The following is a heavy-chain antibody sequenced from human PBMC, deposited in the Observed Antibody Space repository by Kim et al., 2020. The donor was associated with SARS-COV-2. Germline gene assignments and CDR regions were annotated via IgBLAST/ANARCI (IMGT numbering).Heavy chain of an antibody. CDR2: ISAYNGNT. V-gene: IGHV1-18*01. CDR1: GYTFTSYG. CDR3: ARDRGNYGDYVVFDY. D-gene: IGHD4-17*01. J-gene: IGHJ4*02. Sequence: ASVKVSCKASGYTFTSYGISWVRQAPGQGLEWMGWISAYNGNTNYAQKLQGRVTMTTDTSTSTAYMELRSLRSDDTAVYYCARDRGNYGDYVVFDYWGQGTLVTVSS.